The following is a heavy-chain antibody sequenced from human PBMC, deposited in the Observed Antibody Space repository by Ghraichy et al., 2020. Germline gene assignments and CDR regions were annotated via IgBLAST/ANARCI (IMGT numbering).Heavy chain of an antibody. V-gene: IGHV3-23*01. CDR1: GFTFSSYA. CDR2: ISGSGGST. Sequence: GGSLRLSCAASGFTFSSYAMSWVRQAPGKGLEWVSAISGSGGSTYYADSVKGRFTISRDNSKNTLYLQMNSLRAEDTAVYYCAKDLTSYYDFWSGYYTGSPDYWGQGTLVTVSS. CDR3: AKDLTSYYDFWSGYYTGSPDY. D-gene: IGHD3-3*01. J-gene: IGHJ4*02.